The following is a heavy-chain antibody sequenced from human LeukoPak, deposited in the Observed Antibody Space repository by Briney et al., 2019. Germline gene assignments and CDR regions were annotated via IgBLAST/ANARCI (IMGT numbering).Heavy chain of an antibody. CDR1: GGSISSGSYY. D-gene: IGHD6-19*01. J-gene: IGHJ4*02. CDR2: IYTSGST. CDR3: ATSHQWPVPYSFDY. V-gene: IGHV4-61*02. Sequence: SETLSLTCTVSGGSISSGSYYWSWIRQPAGKGLEWIGRIYTSGSTNYNPSLNSRVTMSVETSKKQFSLKLSSVTAADTAVYYCATSHQWPVPYSFDYWGQGTLVTVSS.